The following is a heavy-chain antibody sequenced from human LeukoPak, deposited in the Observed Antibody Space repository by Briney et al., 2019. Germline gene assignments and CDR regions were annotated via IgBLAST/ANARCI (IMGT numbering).Heavy chain of an antibody. CDR3: ARDRGIAAAGIGNWFDP. Sequence: ASVKLSCKASGYTFTGYYMHWVRQAPGQGLEWMGWINPNSGGTNYAQKFQGRVTMTRDTSISTAYMELSRLRSDDTAVYYCARDRGIAAAGIGNWFDPWGQGTLVTVSS. J-gene: IGHJ5*02. D-gene: IGHD6-13*01. V-gene: IGHV1-2*02. CDR1: GYTFTGYY. CDR2: INPNSGGT.